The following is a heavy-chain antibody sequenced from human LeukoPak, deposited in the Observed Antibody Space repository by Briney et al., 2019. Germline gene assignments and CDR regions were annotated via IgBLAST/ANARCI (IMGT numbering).Heavy chain of an antibody. D-gene: IGHD3-22*01. CDR2: ISSSGSTI. CDR3: ARETRLLIGY. CDR1: GFTLSSYE. Sequence: PGGSLRLSCAASGFTLSSYEMNWLRQAPGKGREWVSYISSSGSTIYYADSVKGRFTVSRDNAKNSLYLQRSSLRAEDTAVYYCARETRLLIGYWGQGTLVTVSS. V-gene: IGHV3-48*03. J-gene: IGHJ4*02.